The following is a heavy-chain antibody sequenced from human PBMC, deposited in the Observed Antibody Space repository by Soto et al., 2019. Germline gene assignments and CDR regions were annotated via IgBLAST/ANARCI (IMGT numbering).Heavy chain of an antibody. D-gene: IGHD5-12*01. J-gene: IGHJ4*02. CDR2: VNNEESTT. Sequence: EVRLVESGGGLVQPGGSLRLSCAASGLTFSNSRIHWVRQAPGKGLVWVSRVNNEESTTGYADSVKGRFTISRDNAKNTVYLQMNSLRAEDTAVYYCARDPGYNGHDWRFGSWGQGTLVTVSS. CDR3: ARDPGYNGHDWRFGS. CDR1: GLTFSNSR. V-gene: IGHV3-74*01.